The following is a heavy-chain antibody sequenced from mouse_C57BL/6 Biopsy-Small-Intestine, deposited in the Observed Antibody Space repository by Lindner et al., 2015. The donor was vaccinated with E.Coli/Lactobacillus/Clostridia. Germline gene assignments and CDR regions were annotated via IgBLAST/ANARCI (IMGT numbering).Heavy chain of an antibody. CDR3: ARTLNWDRYAMDF. V-gene: IGHV2-9-1*01. D-gene: IGHD4-1*02. CDR2: IWTGGGT. J-gene: IGHJ4*01. Sequence: VQLQESGPGLVAPSQSLSITCTVSGFSLTSYVISWVRQPPGKGLEWLGVIWTGGGTNYNSALKSRLSISKDNSKNQVFLKMNSLETDDTARYYCARTLNWDRYAMDFWGQGTSVTVSS. CDR1: GFSLTSYV.